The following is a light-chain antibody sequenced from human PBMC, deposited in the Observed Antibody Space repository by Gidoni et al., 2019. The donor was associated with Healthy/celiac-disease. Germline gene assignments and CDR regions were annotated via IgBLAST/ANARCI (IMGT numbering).Light chain of an antibody. CDR2: KAS. Sequence: DIQMTQSPSTLSASVGDRVTITCRASQSISSWLAWYQQKPGKAPKLLIYKASSLESGVPSRFSGRESGTEFTLTISSLQPDDYATYYCQQYNSLWTFGQGTKVEIK. V-gene: IGKV1-5*03. CDR3: QQYNSLWT. J-gene: IGKJ1*01. CDR1: QSISSW.